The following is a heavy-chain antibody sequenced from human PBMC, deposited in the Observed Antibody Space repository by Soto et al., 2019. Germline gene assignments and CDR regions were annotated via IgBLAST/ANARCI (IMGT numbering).Heavy chain of an antibody. CDR3: AKDPSLWFGEPNYYYGMDV. Sequence: GGSLRLSCAASGFTFSSYAMIWVRQAPGKGLEWVSAISGSGGSTYYADSVKGRFTISRDNSKNTLYLQMNSLRAEDTAVYYCAKDPSLWFGEPNYYYGMDVWGQGTTVTVSS. D-gene: IGHD3-10*01. V-gene: IGHV3-23*01. CDR2: ISGSGGST. J-gene: IGHJ6*02. CDR1: GFTFSSYA.